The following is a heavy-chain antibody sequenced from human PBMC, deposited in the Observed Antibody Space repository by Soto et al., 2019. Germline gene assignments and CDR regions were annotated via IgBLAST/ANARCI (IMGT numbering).Heavy chain of an antibody. CDR3: ARPLDPRRYYYGMDV. V-gene: IGHV3-23*01. Sequence: GGSLRLSCTASGFTFRNYVMSWVRQAPGRGLEWVSAISVSGGSTFYADSVKGRFIISRDNSKNTLYLQLNSLRAEDTAVYYCARPLDPRRYYYGMDVWGQGTTVPVSS. CDR2: ISVSGGST. CDR1: GFTFRNYV. J-gene: IGHJ6*02.